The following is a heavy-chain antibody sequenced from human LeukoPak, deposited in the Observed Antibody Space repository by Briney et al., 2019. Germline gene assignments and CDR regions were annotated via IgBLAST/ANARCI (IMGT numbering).Heavy chain of an antibody. CDR3: AKNRAVVTLIRDAFDI. V-gene: IGHV3-23*01. D-gene: IGHD4-23*01. J-gene: IGHJ3*02. Sequence: PGGSLRLSCAASGFSFSSYAMSWVRKAPVKGLEWISAISGSGGRTHYADSVKSRFTISRDYYKNTVYLQMNSLRVEDTAVYYCAKNRAVVTLIRDAFDIWGQGTTVIVSS. CDR2: ISGSGGRT. CDR1: GFSFSSYA.